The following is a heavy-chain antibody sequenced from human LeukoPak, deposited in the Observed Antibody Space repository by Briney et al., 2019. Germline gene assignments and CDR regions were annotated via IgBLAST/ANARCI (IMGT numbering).Heavy chain of an antibody. V-gene: IGHV1-46*01. J-gene: IGHJ6*02. CDR3: ARPYYYDSSGYSFGHYYYYGMDV. D-gene: IGHD3-22*01. Sequence: ASVKVSCKASGYTFTSYYMHWVRQAPGQGLEWMGIINPSGGSTSYAQKFQGRVTMTRDTSTSTAYMELSSLRSEDTAVYYCARPYYYDSSGYSFGHYYYYGMDVWGQGTTVTVSS. CDR1: GYTFTSYY. CDR2: INPSGGST.